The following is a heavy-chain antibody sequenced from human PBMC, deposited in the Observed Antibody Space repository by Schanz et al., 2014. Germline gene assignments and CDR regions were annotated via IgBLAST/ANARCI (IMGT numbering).Heavy chain of an antibody. CDR3: ARDNYYGSGSCAY. D-gene: IGHD3-10*01. J-gene: IGHJ4*02. Sequence: EVQLLESGGGLVQPGGSLRLSCAASGFTVSSNHMSWVRQAPGKGLEWVSGISGSGGSTYYADSVKGRFTISRDNAKNSMYLHMKSLRGEDTAVYYCARDNYYGSGSCAYWGQGTLVTVSS. V-gene: IGHV3-23*01. CDR1: GFTVSSNH. CDR2: ISGSGGST.